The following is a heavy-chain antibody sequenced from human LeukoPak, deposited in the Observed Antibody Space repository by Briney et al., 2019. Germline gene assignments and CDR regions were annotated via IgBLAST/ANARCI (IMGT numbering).Heavy chain of an antibody. CDR2: NI. Sequence: PGGSLRLSCAASGFTFSSYSMNWVRQAPGKGLEWVSSNIYYADSLKGRFTISRDNAKKSLYLQMHSLRAEDTAIYYCARDSDVHCSGGSCTNFDYWGQGTLVTVSS. CDR1: GFTFSSYS. CDR3: ARDSDVHCSGGSCTNFDY. J-gene: IGHJ4*02. D-gene: IGHD2-15*01. V-gene: IGHV3-21*01.